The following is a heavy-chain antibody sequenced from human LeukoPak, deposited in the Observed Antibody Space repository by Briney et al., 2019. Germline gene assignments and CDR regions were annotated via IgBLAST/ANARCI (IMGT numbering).Heavy chain of an antibody. J-gene: IGHJ4*02. CDR3: AREGSTSPHDY. CDR1: GGSISSGSYY. D-gene: IGHD2-2*01. Sequence: PSQTLSLTCTVSGGSISSGSYYWSWIRQPAGKGLEWIGRIYTSGSTNYNPSLKSRVTISVDTSKNQFSLKLSSVTAADTAVYYCAREGSTSPHDYWGQGTLVTVSS. V-gene: IGHV4-61*02. CDR2: IYTSGST.